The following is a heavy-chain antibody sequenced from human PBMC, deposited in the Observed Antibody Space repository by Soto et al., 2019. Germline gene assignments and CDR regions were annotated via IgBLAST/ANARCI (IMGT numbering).Heavy chain of an antibody. CDR1: GYTFTSYG. V-gene: IGHV1-18*01. D-gene: IGHD5-12*01. CDR3: ARTYSGYDYYYYGMDV. J-gene: IGHJ6*02. Sequence: QVQLVQSGAEVKKPGASVKVSCKASGYTFTSYGISWVRQAPGQGLEWMGWISAYNGNTNYAQKLQGRVTMTTDTSTSTAYMELGSLRSDDTAVYYCARTYSGYDYYYYGMDVWGQGTTVTVSS. CDR2: ISAYNGNT.